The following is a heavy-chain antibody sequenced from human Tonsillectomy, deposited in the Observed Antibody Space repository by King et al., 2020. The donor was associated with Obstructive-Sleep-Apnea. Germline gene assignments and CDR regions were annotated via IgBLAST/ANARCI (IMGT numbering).Heavy chain of an antibody. CDR3: ARGRAVAGTLSFGY. CDR1: GGSISSYY. V-gene: IGHV4-4*07. CDR2: IYSSGNT. D-gene: IGHD6-19*01. J-gene: IGHJ4*02. Sequence: VQLQESGPGLVKPSETLSLTCTVSGGSISSYYWNWIRQPAGKGLEWIGRIYSSGNTNYNPSLKSRLTMSVDTSKNQLSLKLSSVTAADTAVYYCARGRAVAGTLSFGYWGQGTLVTVSS.